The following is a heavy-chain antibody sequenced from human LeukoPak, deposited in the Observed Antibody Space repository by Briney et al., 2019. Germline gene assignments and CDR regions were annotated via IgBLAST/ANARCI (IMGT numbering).Heavy chain of an antibody. CDR1: GFAFSSRG. V-gene: IGHV3-30*01. D-gene: IGHD3-3*01. CDR2: ISYDADRK. Sequence: GSLRLSCAASGFAFSSRGLHWVRQAPGKGLEWLAVISYDADRKYYADSVKGRFTISRDDSGNTLYLQMDSLRTEDTGVYFCARISLEYQLSSPFDYWGQGTLVAVSS. J-gene: IGHJ4*02. CDR3: ARISLEYQLSSPFDY.